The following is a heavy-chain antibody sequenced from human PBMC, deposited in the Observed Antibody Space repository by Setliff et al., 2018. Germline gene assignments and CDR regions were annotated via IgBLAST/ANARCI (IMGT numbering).Heavy chain of an antibody. CDR2: IYYSGST. CDR1: VYSISRDCH. CDR3: ARRETYYNFWSGYYAY. D-gene: IGHD3-3*01. Sequence: PSETLSLTCAVSVYSISRDCHWGWIRQPPGKGLEWIGSIYYSGSTYYNPSLKSRVTISVDTSKNQFSLKLSSVTAADTAVYYCARRETYYNFWSGYYAYWGQGTLVTVSS. J-gene: IGHJ4*02. V-gene: IGHV4-38-2*01.